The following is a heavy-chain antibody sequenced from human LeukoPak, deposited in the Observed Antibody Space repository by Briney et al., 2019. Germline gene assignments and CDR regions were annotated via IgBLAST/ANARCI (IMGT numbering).Heavy chain of an antibody. Sequence: PGGSLRLSCAASGFAFSNAWMSWVRQAPGKGLEWVGRIKSKTDGGTTDYAAPVKGRFTISRDDSKNTLYLQMNSLKTEDTAVYYCTTDAGYSSSSDYWGQGTLVTVSS. CDR2: IKSKTDGGTT. V-gene: IGHV3-15*01. D-gene: IGHD6-13*01. CDR3: TTDAGYSSSSDY. J-gene: IGHJ4*02. CDR1: GFAFSNAW.